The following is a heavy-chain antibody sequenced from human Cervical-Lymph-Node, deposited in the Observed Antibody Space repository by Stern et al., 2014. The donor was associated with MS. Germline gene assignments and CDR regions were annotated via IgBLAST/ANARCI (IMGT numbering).Heavy chain of an antibody. J-gene: IGHJ6*02. CDR1: GGSISSYY. Sequence: QLQLQESGPGLVKPSETLSLTCTVSGGSISSYYWSWIRQPPGKGLEWIGYMYYSGNTNYNPSLKSRVTISVDTSKNQFSLKLSSVTAADTAVYYCARVSNPYYGMDVWGQGTTVTVSS. CDR3: ARVSNPYYGMDV. CDR2: MYYSGNT. D-gene: IGHD3-3*02. V-gene: IGHV4-59*01.